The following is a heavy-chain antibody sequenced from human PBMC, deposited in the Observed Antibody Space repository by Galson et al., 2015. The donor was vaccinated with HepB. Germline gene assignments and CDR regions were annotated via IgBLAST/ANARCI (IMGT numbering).Heavy chain of an antibody. CDR1: GFTFSSCA. V-gene: IGHV3-30*18. D-gene: IGHD6-19*01. CDR3: AKDLTSGWALDF. Sequence: SLRLSCAASGFTFSSCAMHWVRQAPGKGLEWVAFISYDGTLKFHSDSVRGRFTISRDGSENTLYLQMNSLRAEDTAAYYCAKDLTSGWALDFWGQGALVTVSS. J-gene: IGHJ4*02. CDR2: ISYDGTLK.